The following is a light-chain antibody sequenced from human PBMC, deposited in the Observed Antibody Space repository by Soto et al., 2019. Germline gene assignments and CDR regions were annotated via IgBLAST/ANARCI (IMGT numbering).Light chain of an antibody. Sequence: QSVLTQPPSVSGAPGQRVTISCTGSSSNIGAGYDVHWYQQLPGTAPKVLIYANSNRPSGVPDRFSGSKSGTSASLAITGXXXXXXXXXYCQSYDSSLSVVFGGGTKLTV. CDR2: ANS. J-gene: IGLJ2*01. V-gene: IGLV1-40*01. CDR3: QSYDSSLSVV. CDR1: SSNIGAGYD.